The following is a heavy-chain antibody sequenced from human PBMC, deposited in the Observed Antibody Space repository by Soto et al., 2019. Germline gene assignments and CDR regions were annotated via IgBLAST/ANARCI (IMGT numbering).Heavy chain of an antibody. CDR2: ISGSGGST. V-gene: IGHV3-23*01. CDR1: GFTFTSYA. J-gene: IGHJ2*01. CDR3: AKRTTGWYFDL. Sequence: EVQLFESGGGLVQPGGSLRLSCAASGFTFTSYAMNWVRQAPGKGLEWVSVISGSGGSTYYADSVKGRFTISRDNSKNTLYLQMNSLRAEDTAVYYCAKRTTGWYFDLWGRGTLVTVSS.